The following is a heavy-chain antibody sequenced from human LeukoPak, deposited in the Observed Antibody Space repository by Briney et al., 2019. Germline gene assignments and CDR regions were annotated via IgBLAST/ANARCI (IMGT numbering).Heavy chain of an antibody. CDR3: ARQDPIDYYYGMDV. V-gene: IGHV3-7*01. CDR2: IKRDGSEK. Sequence: GGSLRLSCAASGFTFSSYWMSWVRQAPGKGLEWVANIKRDGSEKYYVDSVKGRFTISRDNAKNSLYLQMNSLRAEDTAVYYCARQDPIDYYYGMDVWGQGTTVTVSS. CDR1: GFTFSSYW. J-gene: IGHJ6*02.